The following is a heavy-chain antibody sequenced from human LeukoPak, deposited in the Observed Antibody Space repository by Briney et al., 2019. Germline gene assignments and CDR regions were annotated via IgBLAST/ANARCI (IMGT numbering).Heavy chain of an antibody. V-gene: IGHV1-3*01. CDR1: GYIFSNFFSSYG. CDR3: ARDRYSGRNFDY. D-gene: IGHD1-26*01. CDR2: INAGNGNT. Sequence: ASVKVSCKASGYIFSNFFSSYGMTWVRQAPGQGLEWMGWINAGNGNTKYSQKFQGRVTITRDTSASTAYMELSSLRSEDTAVYYCARDRYSGRNFDYWGQGTLVTVSS. J-gene: IGHJ4*02.